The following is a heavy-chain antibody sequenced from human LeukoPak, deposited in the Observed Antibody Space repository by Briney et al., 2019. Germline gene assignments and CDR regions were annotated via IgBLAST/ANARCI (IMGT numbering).Heavy chain of an antibody. V-gene: IGHV3-23*01. CDR3: AKAQWLGRGAFDI. CDR2: ISGSGGST. D-gene: IGHD6-19*01. CDR1: GFTFSSYA. J-gene: IGHJ3*02. Sequence: AGGSLRLSCAASGFTFSSYAMSWVRQAPGKGLEWVSAISGSGGSTYYADSVKGRFTISRDNSKNTLYLQMDSLRAEDTAVYYCAKAQWLGRGAFDIWGQGTMVTVSS.